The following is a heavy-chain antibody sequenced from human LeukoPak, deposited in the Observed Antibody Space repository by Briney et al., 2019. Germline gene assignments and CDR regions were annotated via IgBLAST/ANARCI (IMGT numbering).Heavy chain of an antibody. CDR2: IYTSEST. CDR3: ARDLTVAGTGDWFDP. V-gene: IGHV4-4*07. D-gene: IGHD6-19*01. Sequence: PSETLPLTCTVSGDSISSYYWSWIRQPAGKGLEWIGRIYTSESTNYNPSLKSRVTMSVDTSKNQFSLKLSSVTAADTAVYHCARDLTVAGTGDWFDPWGQGTLVTVSS. J-gene: IGHJ5*02. CDR1: GDSISSYY.